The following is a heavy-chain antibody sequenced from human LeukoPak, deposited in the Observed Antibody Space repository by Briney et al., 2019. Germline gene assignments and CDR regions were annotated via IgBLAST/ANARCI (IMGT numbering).Heavy chain of an antibody. CDR1: GFTFSSYA. CDR3: ARAPYSSY. D-gene: IGHD2-21*01. CDR2: ISYDGSNK. Sequence: GGSLRLSCAASGFTFSSYAMHWVRQAPGKGLEWVAVISYDGSNKYYADSVKGRFTISRDNSKNTLYLQMNSLRAGDTAVYYCARAPYSSYWGQGTLVTVSS. J-gene: IGHJ4*02. V-gene: IGHV3-30-3*01.